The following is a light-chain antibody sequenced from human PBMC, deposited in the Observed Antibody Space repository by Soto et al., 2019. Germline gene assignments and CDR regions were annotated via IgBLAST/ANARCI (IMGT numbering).Light chain of an antibody. Sequence: EIVMTQSPDTLSVSPGERATLSCRASQSVSSNLAWYRQKPGQAPRLLIYGASTRATGIPARFSGSGSGTEFTLTISTLQAEDFAVYYCQQYNNWPKTFGQGTKVEIK. CDR3: QQYNNWPKT. CDR1: QSVSSN. J-gene: IGKJ1*01. V-gene: IGKV3-15*01. CDR2: GAS.